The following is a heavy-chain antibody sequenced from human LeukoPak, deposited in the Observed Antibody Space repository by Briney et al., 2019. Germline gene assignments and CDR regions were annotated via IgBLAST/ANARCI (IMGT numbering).Heavy chain of an antibody. CDR3: ARSGPSYYYDSSGYYGPDY. D-gene: IGHD3-22*01. J-gene: IGHJ4*02. V-gene: IGHV4-61*02. CDR2: IYTSGST. Sequence: SQTLSLTCTVSGGSISSGSYYWGWIRQPAGKGLEWIGRIYTSGSTNYNPSLKSRVTISVDTSKNQFSLKLSSVTAADTAVYYCARSGPSYYYDSSGYYGPDYWGQGTLVTVSS. CDR1: GGSISSGSYY.